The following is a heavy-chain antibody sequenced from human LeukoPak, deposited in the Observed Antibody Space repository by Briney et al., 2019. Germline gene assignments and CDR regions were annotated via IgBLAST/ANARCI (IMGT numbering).Heavy chain of an antibody. J-gene: IGHJ5*02. CDR3: AKDRGGHNWNDAFDP. V-gene: IGHV3-23*01. CDR2: ITGSANIT. CDR1: GFTFSNYA. Sequence: GGSLRLSCEASGFTFSNYAMSWVRQAPGKGLEWVSGITGSANITYYTDSVKGRFTISRDNSKNTLYLQMNSLRAEDTAVYYCAKDRGGHNWNDAFDPWGQGTLVTVSS. D-gene: IGHD1-1*01.